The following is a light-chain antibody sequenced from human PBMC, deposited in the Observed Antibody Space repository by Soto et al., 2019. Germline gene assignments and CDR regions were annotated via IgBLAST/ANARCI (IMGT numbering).Light chain of an antibody. CDR1: QPISSW. CDR3: QLANSFPT. J-gene: IGKJ1*01. Sequence: DIQMTQSPSSVSASVGDRVTMTCRASQPISSWLAWYQQKPGEAPKLLIFAASTLQSGVPSRFSGRGAGTHFNLTISSLQPEDSAIYYCQLANSFPTFGRGTRVDLK. V-gene: IGKV1-12*01. CDR2: AAS.